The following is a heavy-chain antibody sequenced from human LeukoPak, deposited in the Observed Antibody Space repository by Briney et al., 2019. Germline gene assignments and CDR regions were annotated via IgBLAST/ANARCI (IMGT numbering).Heavy chain of an antibody. D-gene: IGHD2-2*02. J-gene: IGHJ6*03. V-gene: IGHV4-34*01. CDR3: ASGRGVVVPAAIRFYYYYMDV. CDR2: INHSGST. CDR1: GGSFSGYY. Sequence: PSETLSLTCAVYGGSFSGYYWSWIRQPPGKGLEWIGEINHSGSTNYNPSLKSRVTISVDTSKNQFSLKLSSVTAADTAVYYCASGRGVVVPAAIRFYYYYMDVWGKGTTVTVSS.